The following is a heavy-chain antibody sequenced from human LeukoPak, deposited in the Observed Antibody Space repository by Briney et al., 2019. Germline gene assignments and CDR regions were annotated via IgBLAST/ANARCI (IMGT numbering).Heavy chain of an antibody. CDR3: ASDYLRRNCNSNNCMALDV. Sequence: PSETLSLTCTVSGGSVSSGSHYWTWIRQPPGKGLEWIANIYYSGSTNYNPSFKSRVTISIDASNNHFSLKLTSVTAADTAVYYCASDYLRRNCNSNNCMALDVWGKGTTVTVSS. J-gene: IGHJ6*04. V-gene: IGHV4-61*03. D-gene: IGHD2/OR15-2a*01. CDR1: GGSVSSGSHY. CDR2: IYYSGST.